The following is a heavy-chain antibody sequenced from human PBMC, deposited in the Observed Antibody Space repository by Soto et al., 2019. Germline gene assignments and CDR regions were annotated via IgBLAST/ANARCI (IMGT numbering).Heavy chain of an antibody. J-gene: IGHJ4*02. CDR1: GFTIDDYA. V-gene: IGHV3-9*01. CDR3: AKDKTGTTTSFDY. CDR2: ISWNSGSI. Sequence: GGSLRLSCAASGFTIDDYAMHWVRQAPGKGLEWVSGISWNSGSIGYADSVKSRFTISRDNAKNSLYLQMNSLRAEDTALYYCAKDKTGTTTSFDYWGQGTLVTVSS. D-gene: IGHD1-7*01.